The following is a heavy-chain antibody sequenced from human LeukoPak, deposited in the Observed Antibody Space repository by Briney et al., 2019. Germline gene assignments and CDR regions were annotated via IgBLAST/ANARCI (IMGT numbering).Heavy chain of an antibody. CDR1: GGSFSGYY. Sequence: PSETLSLTCAVYGGSFSGYYWSWIRQPPGKGLEWIGEINHSGSTNYNPSFKSRVTISVDTSKNQFSLKLSSVTAADTAVYYCARLLVYCSSTSCYRNDYWGQGTLVTVSS. J-gene: IGHJ4*02. CDR3: ARLLVYCSSTSCYRNDY. V-gene: IGHV4-34*01. D-gene: IGHD2-2*01. CDR2: INHSGST.